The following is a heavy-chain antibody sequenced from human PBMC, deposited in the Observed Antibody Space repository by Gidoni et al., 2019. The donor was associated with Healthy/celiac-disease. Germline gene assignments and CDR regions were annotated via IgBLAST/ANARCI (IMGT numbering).Heavy chain of an antibody. D-gene: IGHD3-10*01. J-gene: IGHJ5*02. CDR2: ISWNSGSI. Sequence: EVQLVESGGGLVQPGRSLRLSCAASGFTFDDYAMHWVRQAPGKGLEGVSGISWNSGSIGYADSVKGRFTISRDNAKNSLYLQMNSLRAEDTALYYCAKAQYGFGHNNWFDPWGQGTLVTVSS. CDR1: GFTFDDYA. V-gene: IGHV3-9*01. CDR3: AKAQYGFGHNNWFDP.